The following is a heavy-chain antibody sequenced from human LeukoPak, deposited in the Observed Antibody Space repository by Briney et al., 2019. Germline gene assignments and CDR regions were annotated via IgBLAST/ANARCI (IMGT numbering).Heavy chain of an antibody. Sequence: PSETLSLTCTVSGGSISSYYRSWIRQPPGKGLEWIGYIYYGGSTNYNPSLKSRVTISVDTSKNQFSLKLSSVTAADTAVYYCARHQVGAIDYWGQGTLVTVSS. CDR1: GGSISSYY. CDR2: IYYGGST. D-gene: IGHD1-26*01. CDR3: ARHQVGAIDY. V-gene: IGHV4-59*08. J-gene: IGHJ4*02.